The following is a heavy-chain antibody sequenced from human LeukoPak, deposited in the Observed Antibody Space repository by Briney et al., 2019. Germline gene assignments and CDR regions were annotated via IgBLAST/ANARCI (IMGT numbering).Heavy chain of an antibody. CDR3: ARGRYDYVWRY. Sequence: ASVKVSCKASGYTLTSYGISWLRQAPGQGLEWMGWISAYNGNTNYAQKLQGRVTMTRNTSISTAYMELSSLRSEDTAVYYCARGRYDYVWRYWGQGTLVTVSS. J-gene: IGHJ4*02. V-gene: IGHV1-18*01. CDR2: ISAYNGNT. D-gene: IGHD3-16*01. CDR1: GYTLTSYG.